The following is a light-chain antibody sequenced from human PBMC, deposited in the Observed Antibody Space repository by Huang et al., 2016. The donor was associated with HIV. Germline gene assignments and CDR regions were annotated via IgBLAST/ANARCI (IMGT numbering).Light chain of an antibody. Sequence: EIVMTQSPATLSVSPGERATLSCRASQSVSSNLAWYQQKPGQTPRLLIYGASTRATGIPARFIGSGSGTEFTLTISSLQSEDFAVYYCQQYNNWPRTFGQVTKVEIK. V-gene: IGKV3-15*01. CDR3: QQYNNWPRT. CDR2: GAS. J-gene: IGKJ1*01. CDR1: QSVSSN.